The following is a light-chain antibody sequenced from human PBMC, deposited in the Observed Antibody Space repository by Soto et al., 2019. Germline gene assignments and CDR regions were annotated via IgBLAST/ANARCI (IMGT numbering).Light chain of an antibody. CDR1: QSVSSNS. Sequence: DIVLTQSPCTVSLSPGERATLSCRASQSVSSNSVAWFQQSSGQAPMLLIYGASSRATGVPERFSGSGSGTDFTLAISRLEPEDFAVYYCQQYGSSLITFGQGTRLDIK. CDR2: GAS. CDR3: QQYGSSLIT. J-gene: IGKJ5*01. V-gene: IGKV3-20*01.